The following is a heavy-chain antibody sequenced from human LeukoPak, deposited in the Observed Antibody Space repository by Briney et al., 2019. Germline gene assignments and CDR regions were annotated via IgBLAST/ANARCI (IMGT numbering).Heavy chain of an antibody. CDR1: GYIFTTYG. J-gene: IGHJ4*02. D-gene: IGHD1-1*01. V-gene: IGHV1-18*01. Sequence: GGSVKVSCKSSGYIFTTYGISWVRQAPGQGLEWMAWISAYRGNTNYAQKFQGRVTMTTDTSTSTAYMELSSLRSDDTALYYCARDGMTTTRFFDFWGQGTLVTVSS. CDR2: ISAYRGNT. CDR3: ARDGMTTTRFFDF.